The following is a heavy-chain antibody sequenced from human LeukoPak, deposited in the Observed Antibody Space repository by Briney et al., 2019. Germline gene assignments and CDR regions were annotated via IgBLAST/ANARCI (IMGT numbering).Heavy chain of an antibody. CDR1: GFTFSSYG. CDR3: ARERGYSYYGHSPDY. D-gene: IGHD5-18*01. J-gene: IGHJ4*02. CDR2: ISYDGSNK. V-gene: IGHV3-30*03. Sequence: PGGSLRLSCAASGFTFSSYGMHWVRQAPGKGLEWVAVISYDGSNKYYADSVKGRFTISRDNSKNTLHLQMNSLRAEDTAVYYCARERGYSYYGHSPDYWGQGTLVTVSS.